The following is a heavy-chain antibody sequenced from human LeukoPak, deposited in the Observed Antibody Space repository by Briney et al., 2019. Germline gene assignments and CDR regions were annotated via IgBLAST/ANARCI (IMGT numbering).Heavy chain of an antibody. D-gene: IGHD3-10*01. Sequence: GGSLRLSCAASGFTFTTYWMTWVRQAPGKGLEWVANIKQDGTEKYYVDSVKGRFTISRDNAKNSLYLQMNSLRPEDTAIYYCVRGSSGSVVRGVAWAWFDPWGQGTLVTISS. CDR3: VRGSSGSVVRGVAWAWFDP. V-gene: IGHV3-7*05. J-gene: IGHJ5*02. CDR1: GFTFTTYW. CDR2: IKQDGTEK.